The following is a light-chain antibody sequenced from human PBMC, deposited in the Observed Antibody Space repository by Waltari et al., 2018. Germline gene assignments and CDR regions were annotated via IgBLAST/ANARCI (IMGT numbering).Light chain of an antibody. CDR1: SSDVGGYNY. J-gene: IGLJ3*02. CDR3: GSFTRTNSWV. CDR2: DVN. Sequence: HSALAQPASVSGSPGQSITISCTGTSSDVGGYNYVSWYQQHPGKAPRLMIYDVNTRPSGVSNRFSGSKSGNAASLTISALQAEDEADYYCGSFTRTNSWVFGGGTKLTVL. V-gene: IGLV2-14*03.